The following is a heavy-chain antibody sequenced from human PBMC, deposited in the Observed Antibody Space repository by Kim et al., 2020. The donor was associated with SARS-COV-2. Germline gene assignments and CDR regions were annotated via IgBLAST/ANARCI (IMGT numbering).Heavy chain of an antibody. V-gene: IGHV4-39*01. CDR1: SGSISSNSYY. CDR2: IYYSGST. Sequence: SETLSLTCSVSSGSISSNSYYWAWIRQPPGKGLEWIGSIYYSGSTFCNPSLKSRVTLSIDTSKNQFSLSLSSVTAADTAVYYCARQSRSWFGYWGQGTLV. D-gene: IGHD6-13*01. J-gene: IGHJ4*02. CDR3: ARQSRSWFGY.